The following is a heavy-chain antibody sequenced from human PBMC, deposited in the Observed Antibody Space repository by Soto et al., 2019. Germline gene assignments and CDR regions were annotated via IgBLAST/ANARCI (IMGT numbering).Heavy chain of an antibody. D-gene: IGHD1-1*01. CDR2: ISAYNGNT. CDR1: GYTFTSYA. J-gene: IGHJ4*02. Sequence: QVQLVQSGAEVKKPGASMKVSCKASGYTFTSYAISWVRQAPGQGLEWMGWISAYNGNTNYAQKLQGRVSMPTATSERTAYMELRSLRSDDTAVYYCARARGDWNCYFDYWGQGTLVTVSS. CDR3: ARARGDWNCYFDY. V-gene: IGHV1-18*01.